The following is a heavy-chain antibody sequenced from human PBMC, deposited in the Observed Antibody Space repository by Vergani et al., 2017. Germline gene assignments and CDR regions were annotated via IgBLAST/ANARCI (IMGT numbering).Heavy chain of an antibody. V-gene: IGHV4-38-2*01. J-gene: IGHJ6*02. CDR1: DSSIMTNPY. Sequence: QVQLQESGPGLVKPSETLTLTCDVSDSSIMTNPYWGWFRQSPGKGLEWIGCIHHSGDTHYNSSLKSRVSISIVSSSKFSLSLTSVTAADTAIYYCAGHRGSGGVFPSSYFYGMDVWGHVTTVTVSS. CDR3: AGHRGSGGVFPSSYFYGMDV. CDR2: IHHSGDT. D-gene: IGHD3-10*01.